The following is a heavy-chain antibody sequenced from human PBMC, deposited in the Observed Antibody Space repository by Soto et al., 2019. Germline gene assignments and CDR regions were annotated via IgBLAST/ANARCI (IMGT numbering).Heavy chain of an antibody. V-gene: IGHV2-5*02. CDR3: AHRLDHSYFDY. J-gene: IGHJ4*02. D-gene: IGHD3-9*01. Sequence: QITLKESGPTLVKPTQTLTLTCTLSGFSLRTSGVGVGWIRQPPGEALECLSVIYWDDDKRYSPSLRSRLTITRDTSKDQVVLTLTNMDPVDTGTYYCAHRLDHSYFDYWGQGIMVTVS. CDR2: IYWDDDK. CDR1: GFSLRTSGVG.